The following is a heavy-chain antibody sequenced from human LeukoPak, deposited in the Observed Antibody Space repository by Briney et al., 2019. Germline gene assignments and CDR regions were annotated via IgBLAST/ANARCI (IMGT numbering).Heavy chain of an antibody. V-gene: IGHV1-2*02. J-gene: IGHJ4*02. CDR1: GYTFTGYY. CDR2: INPNSVVT. D-gene: IGHD2-21*02. Sequence: ASVKVSCKASGYTFTGYYMHCVRQAPGHGLEWMGWINPNSVVTNYAQKFQGRVTMDRDTSISTAYLELSRLRSDDMAVYSCARDLGIVVVTADGHWGQGTLVTVSS. CDR3: ARDLGIVVVTADGH.